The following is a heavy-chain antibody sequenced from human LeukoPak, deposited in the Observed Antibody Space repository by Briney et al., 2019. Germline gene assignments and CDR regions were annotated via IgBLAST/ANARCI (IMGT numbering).Heavy chain of an antibody. CDR2: INPSGGST. D-gene: IGHD5-18*01. J-gene: IGHJ3*02. Sequence: ASVKVSCKASGYTFTSYYMHWVRQAPGQGLEWMGIINPSGGSTSYAQKFQGRVTMTRDTSTSTVYMELSSLRSEDTAVYYCATDLRGYSYGSVAFDIWGQGTMVTVSS. V-gene: IGHV1-46*01. CDR3: ATDLRGYSYGSVAFDI. CDR1: GYTFTSYY.